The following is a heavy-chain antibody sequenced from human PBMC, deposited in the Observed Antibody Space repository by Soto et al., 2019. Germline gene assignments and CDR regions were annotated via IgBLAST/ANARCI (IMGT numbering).Heavy chain of an antibody. D-gene: IGHD3-10*01. CDR1: GGTLRDHG. CDR3: ARVVYGSGNYYTGPSAFDI. J-gene: IGHJ3*02. Sequence: QVQLEQSGAEVKKPGSSVKISCKASGGTLRDHGVIWLRQAPGQGLEWVVGTIPVFNTAKYAPKFQGRVKIAAHKSTNIDYMELGSLRSDDTAFYYYARVVYGSGNYYTGPSAFDIWGKCTLVIVSS. V-gene: IGHV1-69*06. CDR2: TIPVFNTA.